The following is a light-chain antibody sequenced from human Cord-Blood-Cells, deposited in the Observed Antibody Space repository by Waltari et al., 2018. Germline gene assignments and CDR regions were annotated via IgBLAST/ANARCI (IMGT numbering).Light chain of an antibody. V-gene: IGKV3-11*01. J-gene: IGKJ4*01. CDR3: QQRSNWPRLT. CDR2: DAS. CDR1: QSVSSY. Sequence: EIVLTQSPATLSLSPGERATLSCRASQSVSSYLAWYQQKPRQAPRLLIYDASNRATGIPARFSGSRSETDFTLTICSLEADDFAVYYCQQRSNWPRLTFGAGTKVEIK.